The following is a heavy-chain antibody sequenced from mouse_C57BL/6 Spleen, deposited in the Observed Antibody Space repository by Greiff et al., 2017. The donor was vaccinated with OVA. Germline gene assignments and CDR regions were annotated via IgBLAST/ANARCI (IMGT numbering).Heavy chain of an antibody. D-gene: IGHD1-1*01. V-gene: IGHV1-62-2*01. CDR2: FYPGSGSI. CDR1: GYTFPEYT. J-gene: IGHJ4*01. Sequence: VMLVESGAELVKPGASVTLSCKASGYTFPEYTIHWVKQRSGQGLEWIGWFYPGSGSIKYNEKFKDKATLTADKSSSTVYMERSRLTSEDSAVYFCARHGSTYAMDYWGQGTSVTVSS. CDR3: ARHGSTYAMDY.